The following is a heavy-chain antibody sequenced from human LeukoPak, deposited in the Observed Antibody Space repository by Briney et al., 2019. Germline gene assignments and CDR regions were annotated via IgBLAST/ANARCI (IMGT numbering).Heavy chain of an antibody. V-gene: IGHV1-69*06. Sequence: ASVKVSCKASGGTFSSYAISWVRQAPGQGLEWMGGIIPIFGTANYAQKFQGRVTITADKSTSTAYMELSSLRSEDTAVYYCARGTLLRDAPYYYYMDVWGKGTTVTVSS. CDR3: ARGTLLRDAPYYYYMDV. CDR2: IIPIFGTA. D-gene: IGHD3-10*01. CDR1: GGTFSSYA. J-gene: IGHJ6*03.